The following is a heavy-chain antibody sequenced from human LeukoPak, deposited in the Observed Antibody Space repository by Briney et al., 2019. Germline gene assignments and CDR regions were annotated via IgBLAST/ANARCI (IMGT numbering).Heavy chain of an antibody. V-gene: IGHV3-15*01. D-gene: IGHD2-2*01. CDR1: GFTFSNAW. J-gene: IGHJ4*02. CDR3: TTDIVVVPAAIQFDY. Sequence: GGSLRLSCAASGFTFSNAWMSWVRQAPGKGLEWVGRIKSKTDGGTTDYAAPVKGRFTISRDDSKNTLYLQMNSLKTEDTAVYYCTTDIVVVPAAIQFDYWSQGTLVTVSS. CDR2: IKSKTDGGTT.